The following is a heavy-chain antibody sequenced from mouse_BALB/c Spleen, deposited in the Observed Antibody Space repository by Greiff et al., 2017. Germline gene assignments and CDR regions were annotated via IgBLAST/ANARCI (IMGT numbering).Heavy chain of an antibody. Sequence: VQLKESGPELVKPGASVKISCKASGYTFTDYNMHWVKQSHGKSLEWIGYIYPYNGGTGYNQKFKSKATLTVDNSSSTAYMELRSLTSEDSAVYYCARGRTEAMDYWGQGTSVTVSS. J-gene: IGHJ4*01. D-gene: IGHD3-3*01. CDR2: IYPYNGGT. CDR1: GYTFTDYN. V-gene: IGHV1S29*02. CDR3: ARGRTEAMDY.